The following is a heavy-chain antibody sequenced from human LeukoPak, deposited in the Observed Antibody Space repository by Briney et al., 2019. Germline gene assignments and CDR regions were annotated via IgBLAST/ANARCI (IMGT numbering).Heavy chain of an antibody. J-gene: IGHJ4*02. V-gene: IGHV1-2*02. D-gene: IGHD5-18*01. CDR3: ARVDTAMVKGFDY. CDR1: RYTFTDYY. CDR2: INPNSGGT. Sequence: ASVKVSCKASRYTFTDYYIHWVRQAPGQGLEWMGWINPNSGGTNYAQKFQGRVTMTRDTSISTAYMELSRLRSDDTAVYYCARVDTAMVKGFDYWGQGTLVTVSS.